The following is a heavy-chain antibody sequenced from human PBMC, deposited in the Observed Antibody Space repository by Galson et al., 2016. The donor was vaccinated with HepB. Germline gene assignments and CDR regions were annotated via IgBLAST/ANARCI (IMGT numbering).Heavy chain of an antibody. CDR1: GFTFSNFW. CDR2: SNSDGSRT. Sequence: SLRLSCAASGFTFSNFWMHWVRQVPGKGLMWVSRSNSDGSRTNYADSVKGRFTISRDNAKNTIYLQMDLLRAEDTAVYYCTRARLGDFDYWGQGSLVTVSS. J-gene: IGHJ4*02. CDR3: TRARLGDFDY. V-gene: IGHV3-74*01. D-gene: IGHD6-6*01.